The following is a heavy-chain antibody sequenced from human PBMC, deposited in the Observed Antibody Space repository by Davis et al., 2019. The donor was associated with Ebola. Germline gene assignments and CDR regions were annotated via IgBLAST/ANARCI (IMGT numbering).Heavy chain of an antibody. Sequence: MPSETLSLTCAVYGGSFSGYYWSRIRQPPGKGLEWIGEINHSGSTNYNPSLKSRVTISVDTSKNQFSLKLSSVTAADTAVYYCARGLSILWWENWFDPWGQGTLVTVSS. CDR1: GGSFSGYY. D-gene: IGHD2-21*01. J-gene: IGHJ5*02. CDR2: INHSGST. CDR3: ARGLSILWWENWFDP. V-gene: IGHV4-34*01.